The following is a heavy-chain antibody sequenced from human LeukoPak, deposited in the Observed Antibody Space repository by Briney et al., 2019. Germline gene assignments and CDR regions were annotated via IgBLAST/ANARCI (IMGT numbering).Heavy chain of an antibody. D-gene: IGHD6-25*01. Sequence: PSQTLSLTCSISGDSVSSKSVAWNWIRQSPSRGLEWLGKTYYRSKWGYEYAVSVESRITINPDTSKNQFSLQLNSVTLEDTAVYYCARDPRISSACYFDYWGQGTLVTVSS. CDR3: ARDPRISSACYFDY. J-gene: IGHJ4*02. CDR1: GDSVSSKSVA. V-gene: IGHV6-1*01. CDR2: TYYRSKWGY.